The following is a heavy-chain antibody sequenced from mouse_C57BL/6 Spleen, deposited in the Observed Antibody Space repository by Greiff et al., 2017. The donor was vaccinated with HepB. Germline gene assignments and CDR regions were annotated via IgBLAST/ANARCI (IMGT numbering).Heavy chain of an antibody. J-gene: IGHJ2*01. Sequence: QVQLQQPGTELVKPGASVKLSCKASGYTFTSYWMHWVKQRPGQGLEWIGNINPSNGGTNYNEKFKSKATLTVNTSSSTAYMQLSSPTSEDSAVDYCARGIYYDYDEGRFDYWGQGTTLTVSS. CDR1: GYTFTSYW. D-gene: IGHD2-4*01. CDR2: INPSNGGT. CDR3: ARGIYYDYDEGRFDY. V-gene: IGHV1-53*01.